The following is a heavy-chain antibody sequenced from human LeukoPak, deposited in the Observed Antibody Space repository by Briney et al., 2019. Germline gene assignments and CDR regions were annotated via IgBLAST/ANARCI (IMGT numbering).Heavy chain of an antibody. J-gene: IGHJ4*02. Sequence: SQTLSLTCTVSGGSISSGSYYWSWIRQPAGKGLEWIGRIYTSGSTNYNPSLKSRVRISVDTSKNQFSLKLSSVTAADTAVYYCARGPPSYPPAPLDYWGQGTLVTVSS. CDR3: ARGPPSYPPAPLDY. D-gene: IGHD1-14*01. CDR2: IYTSGST. V-gene: IGHV4-61*02. CDR1: GGSISSGSYY.